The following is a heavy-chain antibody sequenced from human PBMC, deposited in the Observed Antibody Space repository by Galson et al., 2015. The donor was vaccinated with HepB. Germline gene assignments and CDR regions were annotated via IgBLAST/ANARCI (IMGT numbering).Heavy chain of an antibody. J-gene: IGHJ4*02. D-gene: IGHD3-10*01. CDR2: IWYDGSNK. Sequence: SLRLSCAASGFTFSSYGMHWVRQAPGKGLEWVAVIWYDGSNKYYADSVKGRFTISRDNSKNTLYLQMNSLRAEDTAVYYCARGSRGWIWFGEFLFDYWGQGTRVTVSS. CDR3: ARGSRGWIWFGEFLFDY. V-gene: IGHV3-33*08. CDR1: GFTFSSYG.